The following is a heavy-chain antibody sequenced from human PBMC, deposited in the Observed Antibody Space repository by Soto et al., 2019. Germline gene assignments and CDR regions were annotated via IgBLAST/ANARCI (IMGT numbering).Heavy chain of an antibody. Sequence: QVQLQESGPGLVRPSQTLSLTCTVSGVSISGGNYYWSWIRQPPGKGLEWIGYIYHSGNSYYNPSLKSRVTISVDPSKNQFTLKLSSVTAADTAVYYCARVETQRGYPGPFDYWGQGSLVTVSS. D-gene: IGHD5-18*01. CDR1: GVSISGGNYY. V-gene: IGHV4-30-4*01. J-gene: IGHJ4*02. CDR3: ARVETQRGYPGPFDY. CDR2: IYHSGNS.